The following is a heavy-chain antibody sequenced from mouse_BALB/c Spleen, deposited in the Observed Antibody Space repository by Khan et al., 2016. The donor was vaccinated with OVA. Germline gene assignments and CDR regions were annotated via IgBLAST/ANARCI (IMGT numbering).Heavy chain of an antibody. CDR1: GYTFTTAG. CDR2: INTHSGVP. Sequence: QIQLVQSGPELKKPGETVRISCKASGYTFTTAGMQWVQKMPGKGLKWIGWINTHSGVPKYAEDFKGRFAFSLETSASTAYLQISNLKNEDTATYFCARGYGYGWYFDVWGAGITVTVSS. V-gene: IGHV9-4*02. J-gene: IGHJ1*01. D-gene: IGHD2-2*01. CDR3: ARGYGYGWYFDV.